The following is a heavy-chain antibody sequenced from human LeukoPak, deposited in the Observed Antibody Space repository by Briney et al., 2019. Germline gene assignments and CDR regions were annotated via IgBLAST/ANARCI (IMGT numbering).Heavy chain of an antibody. J-gene: IGHJ6*03. CDR2: IYTSGST. D-gene: IGHD3-10*01. CDR1: GNSISSGDNY. CDR3: ARGADGSGTKRGFYYMDV. V-gene: IGHV4-61*02. Sequence: SETLSLTCTVSGNSISSGDNYWSWIRQPAGKGLEWIGRIYTSGSTNYNPSLKSRVTISVDTSKNQFSLKLSSVTAADTAVYYCARGADGSGTKRGFYYMDVWGKGTTVTISS.